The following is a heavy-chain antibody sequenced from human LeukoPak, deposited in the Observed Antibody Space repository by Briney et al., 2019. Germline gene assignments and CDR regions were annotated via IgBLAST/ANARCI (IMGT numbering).Heavy chain of an antibody. CDR1: GFSFSDYY. J-gene: IGHJ3*01. Sequence: GGSLRLSCAASGFSFSDYYMIWVRQAPGKGLKWVSTISNNSSYIYYADSVRGRFSVSRDNARNSVFLEMHSLGAEDTDIYYCARAPSRVTTGHSAFDVWGQGTMVTVSS. V-gene: IGHV3-21*01. CDR3: ARAPSRVTTGHSAFDV. D-gene: IGHD1/OR15-1a*01. CDR2: ISNNSSYI.